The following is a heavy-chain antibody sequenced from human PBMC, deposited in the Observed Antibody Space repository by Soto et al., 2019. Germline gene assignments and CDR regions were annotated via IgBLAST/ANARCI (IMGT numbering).Heavy chain of an antibody. Sequence: SVKVSCKASGGTFSSYAISWVRQAPGQGLEWMGGIIPIFGTANYAQKFQGRVTITADESTSTAYMELNSLGAEDTAVYYCARDFVVGGPTINYYYGMDVWGQGTTVTVSS. CDR1: GGTFSSYA. J-gene: IGHJ6*02. D-gene: IGHD1-26*01. CDR2: IIPIFGTA. V-gene: IGHV1-69*13. CDR3: ARDFVVGGPTINYYYGMDV.